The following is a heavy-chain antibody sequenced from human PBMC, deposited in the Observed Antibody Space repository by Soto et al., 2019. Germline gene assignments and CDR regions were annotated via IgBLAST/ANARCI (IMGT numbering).Heavy chain of an antibody. CDR3: ARIRCSGGSCYVYDMDV. D-gene: IGHD2-15*01. Sequence: ASVKVSCKASGYTFTSYGINWVRQAPGQGLEWMGWISAYNGNTNYAQKLQGRVTMTTDTSTSTAYMDLRSLRSDDTAVYYCARIRCSGGSCYVYDMDVWGQGTTVTVSS. CDR1: GYTFTSYG. J-gene: IGHJ6*02. V-gene: IGHV1-18*01. CDR2: ISAYNGNT.